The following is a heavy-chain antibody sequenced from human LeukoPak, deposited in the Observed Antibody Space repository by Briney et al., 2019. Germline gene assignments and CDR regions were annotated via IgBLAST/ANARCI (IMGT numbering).Heavy chain of an antibody. V-gene: IGHV1-8*02. Sequence: ASVKVSCKASGYTFTSYGISWVRQAPGQGLEWMGWMNPNSGNTGYAQKFQGRVTMTRNTSISTAYMELSSLRSEDTAVYYCARLVPAATNDYWGQGTLVTVSS. CDR2: MNPNSGNT. J-gene: IGHJ4*02. CDR1: GYTFTSYG. D-gene: IGHD2-2*01. CDR3: ARLVPAATNDY.